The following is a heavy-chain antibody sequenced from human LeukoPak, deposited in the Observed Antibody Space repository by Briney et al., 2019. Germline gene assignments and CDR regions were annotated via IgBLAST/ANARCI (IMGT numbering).Heavy chain of an antibody. CDR2: IYSGGST. V-gene: IGHV3-53*01. CDR1: GFTVSSNY. CDR3: ARDGAGSSGLWLFDY. D-gene: IGHD3-22*01. Sequence: PGGSLRLSCAAFGFTVSSNYMSWVRQAPGKGLEWVSVIYSGGSTYYADSVKGRFTISRDNSKNTLHLQMNSLRAEDTAVYYCARDGAGSSGLWLFDYWGQGTLVTVSS. J-gene: IGHJ4*02.